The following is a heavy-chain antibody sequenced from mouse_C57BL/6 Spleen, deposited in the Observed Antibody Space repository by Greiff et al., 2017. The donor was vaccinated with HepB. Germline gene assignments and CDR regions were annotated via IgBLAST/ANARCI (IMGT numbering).Heavy chain of an antibody. J-gene: IGHJ2*01. CDR3: ARSGYGRPGYYFDY. Sequence: QVQLQQPGAELVKPGASVKMSCKASGYTFTSYWITWVKQRPGQGLEWIGDIYPGSGSTNYNEKFKSKATLTVDTSSSTAYMQLSSLTSEDSAVYYCARSGYGRPGYYFDYWGQGTTLTVSS. V-gene: IGHV1-55*01. D-gene: IGHD2-1*01. CDR2: IYPGSGST. CDR1: GYTFTSYW.